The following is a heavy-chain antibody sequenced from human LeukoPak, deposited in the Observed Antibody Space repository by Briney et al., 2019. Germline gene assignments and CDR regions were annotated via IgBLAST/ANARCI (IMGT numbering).Heavy chain of an antibody. D-gene: IGHD3-10*01. Sequence: SGTLSLTCTVSGGSICSYYWSWIRQPPGKGLEWIGYIYYSGSTNYNPSLKSRVTISVDTSKNQFSLKLSSVTAADTAVYYCARVLRTMVRGGAFDIWGQGTMVTVSS. V-gene: IGHV4-59*01. CDR2: IYYSGST. CDR1: GGSICSYY. CDR3: ARVLRTMVRGGAFDI. J-gene: IGHJ3*02.